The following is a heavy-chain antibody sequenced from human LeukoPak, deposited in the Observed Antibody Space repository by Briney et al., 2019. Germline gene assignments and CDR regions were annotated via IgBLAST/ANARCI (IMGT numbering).Heavy chain of an antibody. Sequence: GGSLRLSCAASGFNFSSYAMSWVRQAPGKGLEWVSAISGSGGSTYYADSVKGRFTISRDNSKNTLYLQVNSLRAEDTAVYYCAKGGKWDVTPFDYWGQGTLVTVSS. V-gene: IGHV3-23*01. CDR3: AKGGKWDVTPFDY. D-gene: IGHD1-26*01. CDR1: GFNFSSYA. J-gene: IGHJ4*02. CDR2: ISGSGGST.